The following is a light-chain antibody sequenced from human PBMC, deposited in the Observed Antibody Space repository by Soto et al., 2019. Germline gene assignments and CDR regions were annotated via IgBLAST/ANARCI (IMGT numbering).Light chain of an antibody. Sequence: EILLTQSPATLSVSPGERATLACRASQSVSSYLAWYQQKPGQAPRLLIYGASSRATGIPDRFSGSGSGTDFTLTISRLEPEDFAVYYCQQYGSSPPTFGQGIKVDIK. CDR3: QQYGSSPPT. CDR2: GAS. CDR1: QSVSSY. J-gene: IGKJ1*01. V-gene: IGKV3-20*01.